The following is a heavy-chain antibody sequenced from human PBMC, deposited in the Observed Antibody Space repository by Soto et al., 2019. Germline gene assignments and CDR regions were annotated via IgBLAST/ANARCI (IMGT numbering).Heavy chain of an antibody. CDR2: INHSGST. V-gene: IGHV4-34*01. CDR1: GGSFSGYY. Sequence: QVQLQQWGAGLLKPSETLSLTCAVYGGSFSGYYWSWIRQPPGKGLEWIGEINHSGSTNYNPSLKSRVTISVDTSKNQFSLKLSSVTAADTAVYYCARGGGKAAAGPYDYWGQGTLVTVSS. J-gene: IGHJ4*02. D-gene: IGHD6-13*01. CDR3: ARGGGKAAAGPYDY.